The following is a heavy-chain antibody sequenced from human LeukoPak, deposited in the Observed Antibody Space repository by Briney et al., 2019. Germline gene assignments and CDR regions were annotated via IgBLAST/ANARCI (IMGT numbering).Heavy chain of an antibody. V-gene: IGHV4-61*05. CDR1: GGSISSSNYY. CDR2: IYYSGIT. Sequence: SETLSLTCVVSGGSISSSNYYWGWIRQPPGKGLEWIGYIYYSGITNYNPSLKSRVTISIDTSRNQFSLKLRIVTAADTAVYYCARGNYYGEFDPWGQGTVVTVSS. D-gene: IGHD3-10*01. CDR3: ARGNYYGEFDP. J-gene: IGHJ5*02.